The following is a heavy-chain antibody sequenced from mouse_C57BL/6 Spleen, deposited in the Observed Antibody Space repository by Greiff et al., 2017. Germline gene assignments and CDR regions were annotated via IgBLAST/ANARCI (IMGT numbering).Heavy chain of an antibody. J-gene: IGHJ2*01. V-gene: IGHV1-19*01. CDR1: GYTFTDYY. D-gene: IGHD1-1*01. Sequence: EVQLQQSGPVLVKPGASVKMSCKASGYTFTDYYMNWVKQSHGKSLEWIGVINPYNGGTSYNQKFKGKATLTVDKSSSTAYMELNSLTSEDSAVYYCARHYYGSSYGLYYFDYWGQGTTLTVSS. CDR2: INPYNGGT. CDR3: ARHYYGSSYGLYYFDY.